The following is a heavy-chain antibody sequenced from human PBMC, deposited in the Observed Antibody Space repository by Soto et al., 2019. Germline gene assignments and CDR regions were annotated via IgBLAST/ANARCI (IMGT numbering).Heavy chain of an antibody. Sequence: SETLSLTCTVSGASINNNDYYWSWIRQTPGKGLEWIGYVYYSGTTDYIPSLKSRLSMSIDKSQNRFTLKLNSVTAADTATYYCARMSYFYDKWYFDLWGRGTLVTVSS. CDR3: ARMSYFYDKWYFDL. J-gene: IGHJ2*01. CDR2: VYYSGTT. D-gene: IGHD3-22*01. CDR1: GASINNNDYY. V-gene: IGHV4-30-4*01.